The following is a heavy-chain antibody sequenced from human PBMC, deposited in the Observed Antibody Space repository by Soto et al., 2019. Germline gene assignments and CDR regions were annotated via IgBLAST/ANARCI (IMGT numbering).Heavy chain of an antibody. J-gene: IGHJ4*02. CDR1: GFTFSNAW. V-gene: IGHV3-15*01. Sequence: HGGSLRLSCAASGFTFSNAWMSWVRQAPGKGLEWVGRIKSKTDGGTTDYAAPVKGRFTISRDDSKNTLYLQMNSLKTEDTAVYYCTTEGAWYYDFWSGPDYWGQGTLVTVSS. D-gene: IGHD3-3*01. CDR3: TTEGAWYYDFWSGPDY. CDR2: IKSKTDGGTT.